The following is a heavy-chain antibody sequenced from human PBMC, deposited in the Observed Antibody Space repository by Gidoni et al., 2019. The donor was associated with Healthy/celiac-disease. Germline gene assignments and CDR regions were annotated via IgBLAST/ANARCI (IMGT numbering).Heavy chain of an antibody. J-gene: IGHJ3*02. Sequence: EVKLVESGGGWVQPGGSLRLSWAASGVTFSSYAMSWVRQAPGKGLVWVSAISVSGGSTYYADSVKGRFTISRDNSKNTLYLQMNSLRAEDTVVYYCAKFSSGYIDAFDIWGQGTMVTVSS. V-gene: IGHV3-23*04. CDR3: AKFSSGYIDAFDI. CDR2: ISVSGGST. CDR1: GVTFSSYA. D-gene: IGHD1-1*01.